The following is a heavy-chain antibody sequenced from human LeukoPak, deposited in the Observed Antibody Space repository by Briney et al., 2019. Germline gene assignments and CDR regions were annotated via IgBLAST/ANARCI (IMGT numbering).Heavy chain of an antibody. V-gene: IGHV3-30*03. CDR3: ARSRWGRAAVDKKYYYYGMDV. Sequence: GRSLRLSCAASGFIFRNYIMYWVRQAPGKGLEWVAVISFDGSNKEYADSVKGRFTISRDNSKNTLSLQVNSPRPEDTARYYCARSRWGRAAVDKKYYYYGMDVWGQGTTVTVSS. CDR1: GFIFRNYI. CDR2: ISFDGSNK. D-gene: IGHD6-13*01. J-gene: IGHJ6*02.